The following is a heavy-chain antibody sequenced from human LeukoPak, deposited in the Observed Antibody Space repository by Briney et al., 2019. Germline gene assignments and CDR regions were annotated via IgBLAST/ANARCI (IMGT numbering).Heavy chain of an antibody. D-gene: IGHD2-2*02. V-gene: IGHV4-34*01. J-gene: IGHJ6*03. CDR1: GGSFSGYY. CDR3: WRGLPDAITGYYYNYIAV. Sequence: SETLSLTCAVYGGSFSGYYWSWIRQPPGKGLEWIGEINRSGSTNYNPSLKSRVTISANTTKNHFSLMLRPVTSADTAVCFWWRGLPDAITGYYYNYIAVGGKGSTVTVPS. CDR2: INRSGST.